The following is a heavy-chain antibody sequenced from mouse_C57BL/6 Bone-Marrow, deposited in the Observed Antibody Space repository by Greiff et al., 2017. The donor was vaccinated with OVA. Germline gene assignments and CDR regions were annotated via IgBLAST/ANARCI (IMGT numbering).Heavy chain of an antibody. D-gene: IGHD2-4*01. Sequence: EVQGVESGGGLVKPGGSLKLSCAASGFTFSSYAMSWVRQTPEKRLEWVATISDGGSYTYYPDNVKGRFTISRDNAKNNLYLQMSHLKSEDTAMYYCARERGLPYYFDYWGQGTTLTVSS. J-gene: IGHJ2*01. V-gene: IGHV5-4*01. CDR3: ARERGLPYYFDY. CDR1: GFTFSSYA. CDR2: ISDGGSYT.